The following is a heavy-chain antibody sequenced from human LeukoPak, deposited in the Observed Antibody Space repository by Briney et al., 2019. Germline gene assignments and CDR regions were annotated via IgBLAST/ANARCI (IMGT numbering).Heavy chain of an antibody. CDR3: ARRGWLVHFDY. Sequence: GGSLRLSCGASGFTFSNHVMSWVRQAPGKGPEWVSIISGSGDNTHYADSVKGRFTISRDNSKNTLHLQMNTLRAEDTAIYHCARRGWLVHFDYWGQGTLVTVSS. D-gene: IGHD6-19*01. CDR2: ISGSGDNT. J-gene: IGHJ4*02. V-gene: IGHV3-23*01. CDR1: GFTFSNHV.